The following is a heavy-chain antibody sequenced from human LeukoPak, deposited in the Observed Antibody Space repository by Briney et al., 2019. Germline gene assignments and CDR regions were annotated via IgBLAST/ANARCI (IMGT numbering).Heavy chain of an antibody. V-gene: IGHV3-21*01. CDR1: GFTFSSYS. CDR2: ISSSSSYI. CDR3: AREDGIRYSSVRGAFDI. D-gene: IGHD6-25*01. J-gene: IGHJ3*02. Sequence: GGSLRLSCAASGFTFSSYSMNWVRQAPGKGLEWVSSISSSSSYIYYADSVKGRFTISRDNAKNSLYLQMNSLRAEDTAVYYCAREDGIRYSSVRGAFDIWGQGTMVTVSS.